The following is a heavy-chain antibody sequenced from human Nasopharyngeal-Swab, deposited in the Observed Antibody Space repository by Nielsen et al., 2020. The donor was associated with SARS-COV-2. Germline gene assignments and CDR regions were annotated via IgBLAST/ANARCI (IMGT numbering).Heavy chain of an antibody. J-gene: IGHJ6*03. CDR3: ARGGAGVVPSPVLGLGPYYYYYYMDV. Sequence: SETLSLTCAVYGGSFSGHQWSWVRQPPGKGREWFGEVNPGGGTNYNPSLKSRITISVATSKNQFSLKLTSVTAADTAVYYCARGGAGVVPSPVLGLGPYYYYYYMDVWGQGTTVTVSS. CDR2: VNPGGGT. D-gene: IGHD2-2*01. V-gene: IGHV4-34*01. CDR1: GGSFSGHQ.